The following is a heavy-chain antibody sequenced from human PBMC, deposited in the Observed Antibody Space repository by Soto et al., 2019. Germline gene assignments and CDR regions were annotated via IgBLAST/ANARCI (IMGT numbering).Heavy chain of an antibody. D-gene: IGHD3-10*01. CDR3: ARGDGLLWFGELSPSYFDY. CDR1: GDTFPGYY. Sequence: SVKVSCKASGDTFPGYYIRRVRQAPGQGLEWMGWINPNSGGTNYAQKFQGWVTMTRDTSISTAYMELRRLRSDDTAVYYCARGDGLLWFGELSPSYFDYWGQGTLVTVSS. V-gene: IGHV1-2*04. CDR2: INPNSGGT. J-gene: IGHJ4*02.